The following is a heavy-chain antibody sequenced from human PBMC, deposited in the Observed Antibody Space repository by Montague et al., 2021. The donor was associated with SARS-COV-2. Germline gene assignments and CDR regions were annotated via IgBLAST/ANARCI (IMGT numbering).Heavy chain of an antibody. CDR2: IYNNGST. D-gene: IGHD2-21*02. CDR1: GGSISSYY. Sequence: SETLSLTCTVSGGSISSYYWSWIRQPPGKGLQWIGYIYNNGSTNCNTPLKSRVTLSIDTSKNQFSLKLTSVTAADTAMYYCARGGGDSADYYYYAMDVWGQGTTVTVSS. J-gene: IGHJ6*02. CDR3: ARGGGDSADYYYYAMDV. V-gene: IGHV4-59*01.